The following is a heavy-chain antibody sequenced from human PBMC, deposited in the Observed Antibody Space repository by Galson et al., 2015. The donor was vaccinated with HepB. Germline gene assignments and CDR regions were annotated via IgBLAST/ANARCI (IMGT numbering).Heavy chain of an antibody. V-gene: IGHV1-69*13. Sequence: SVKVSCKASGGTFSSYAISWVRQAPGQGLEWMGGIIPIFGTANYAQKFQGRVTITADESTSTAYMELSSLRSEDTAVYYCAREGRGYSYDWAAGQAKYFDYWGQGTLVTVSS. CDR1: GGTFSSYA. CDR2: IIPIFGTA. CDR3: AREGRGYSYDWAAGQAKYFDY. J-gene: IGHJ4*02. D-gene: IGHD5-18*01.